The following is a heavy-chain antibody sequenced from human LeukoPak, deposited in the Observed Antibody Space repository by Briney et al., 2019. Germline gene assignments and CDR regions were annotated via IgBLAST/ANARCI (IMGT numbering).Heavy chain of an antibody. D-gene: IGHD3-10*01. CDR2: ISAYNGNT. CDR1: GYTFTSYG. CDR3: ARERYYGSGSYRYYYMDV. J-gene: IGHJ6*03. Sequence: ASVKVSCKASGYTFTSYGISWVRQAPGQGLEWMGWISAYNGNTSYAQKFQGRVTMTRDTSTSTVYMELSSLRSEDTAVYYCARERYYGSGSYRYYYMDVWGKGTTVTISS. V-gene: IGHV1-18*01.